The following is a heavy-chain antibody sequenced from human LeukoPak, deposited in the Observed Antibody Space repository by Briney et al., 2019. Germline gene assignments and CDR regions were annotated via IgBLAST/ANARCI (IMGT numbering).Heavy chain of an antibody. J-gene: IGHJ4*02. Sequence: GGSLRLSCRASGFAFSTYWMHWVRQTPGKGLVWVSRINSDGSSTNYADSVKGRFTISRDNAKNTVYLQMNSLRVEDTAVYYCARDLSSDYWGQGTQVTVSS. V-gene: IGHV3-74*01. CDR2: INSDGSST. CDR1: GFAFSTYW. D-gene: IGHD2/OR15-2a*01. CDR3: ARDLSSDY.